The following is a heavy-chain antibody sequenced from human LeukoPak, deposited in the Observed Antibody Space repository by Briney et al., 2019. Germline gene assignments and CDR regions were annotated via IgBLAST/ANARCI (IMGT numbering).Heavy chain of an antibody. Sequence: SETLSLTCTVSGGSISSTNYYWGWIRQPPGKGLEWIGSIYYSGSTYYNPSLKSRVTISVDTSKNQFSLNLSSVTAADTAVYFCARLSWPGRGSRFDPWGQGTLVTVSS. CDR3: ARLSWPGRGSRFDP. J-gene: IGHJ5*02. V-gene: IGHV4-39*07. D-gene: IGHD3-10*01. CDR1: GGSISSTNYY. CDR2: IYYSGST.